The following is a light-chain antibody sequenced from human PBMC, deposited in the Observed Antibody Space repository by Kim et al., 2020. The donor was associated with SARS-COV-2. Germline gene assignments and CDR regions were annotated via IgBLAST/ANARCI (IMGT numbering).Light chain of an antibody. CDR2: GAS. V-gene: IGKV3-15*01. CDR1: QSVSSN. CDR3: QQYNNWPYT. Sequence: VSPGERATLSCRASQSVSSNLAWYQQKPGQAPRLLIYGASTRATGIPARFSGSGSGTEFTLTISSLQSEDFAVYYCQQYNNWPYTFGQGTKLEI. J-gene: IGKJ2*01.